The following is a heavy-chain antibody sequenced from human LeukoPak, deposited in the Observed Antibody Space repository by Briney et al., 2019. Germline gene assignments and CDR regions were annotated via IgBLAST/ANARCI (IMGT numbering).Heavy chain of an antibody. D-gene: IGHD5-24*01. J-gene: IGHJ4*02. CDR1: GGSISSYY. CDR2: IYSSGST. V-gene: IGHV4-4*07. Sequence: SETLSLTCAVSGGSISSYYWNWIRQPAGKGLEWIGRIYSSGSTNYNPSLTSRVTMSVDTSKNQFSLKLSSVTAADTAVYHCARRDALGWYFDYWGQGTLVRLL. CDR3: ARRDALGWYFDY.